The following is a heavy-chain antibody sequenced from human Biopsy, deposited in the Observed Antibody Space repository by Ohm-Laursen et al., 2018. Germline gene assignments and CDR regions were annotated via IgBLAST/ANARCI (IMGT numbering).Heavy chain of an antibody. CDR3: AREDEGLLRALDL. J-gene: IGHJ3*01. Sequence: GTLSLTCTVSGASMTGYFRTWVRQPAGKGLEWIGHIYTIGDTTYNPSLESRVTMSLDTSKNQFSLNMTSLTAADTAVYFCAREDEGLLRALDLWGQGTMVTVSS. D-gene: IGHD3-3*01. CDR1: GASMTGYF. V-gene: IGHV4-4*07. CDR2: IYTIGDT.